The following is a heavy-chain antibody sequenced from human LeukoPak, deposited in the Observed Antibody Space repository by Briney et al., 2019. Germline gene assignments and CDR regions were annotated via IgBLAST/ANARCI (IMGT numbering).Heavy chain of an antibody. J-gene: IGHJ6*03. CDR3: AKDAKPYQLLFSYYMDV. Sequence: PGGSLRLSCAASGFTFDDYAMHWVRQAPGKGLEWVSGISWNSGHIGYADSVKGRFTISRDNAKNSLYLQMNRLKAEDTALYYCAKDAKPYQLLFSYYMDVWGKGTTVTVSS. V-gene: IGHV3-9*01. D-gene: IGHD2-2*01. CDR1: GFTFDDYA. CDR2: ISWNSGHI.